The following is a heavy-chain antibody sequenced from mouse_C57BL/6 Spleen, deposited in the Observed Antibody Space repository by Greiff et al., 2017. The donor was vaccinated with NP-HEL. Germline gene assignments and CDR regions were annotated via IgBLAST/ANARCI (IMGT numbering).Heavy chain of an antibody. CDR1: GFTFSDYG. CDR3: ARPGTGTRWYFDV. D-gene: IGHD2-14*01. V-gene: IGHV5-17*01. Sequence: EVKVVESGGGLVKPGGSLKLSCAASGFTFSDYGMHWVRQAPEKGLEWVAYISSGSSTIYYADTVKGRFTISRDNAKNTLFLQMTSLRSEDTAMYYCARPGTGTRWYFDVWGTGTTVTVSS. J-gene: IGHJ1*03. CDR2: ISSGSSTI.